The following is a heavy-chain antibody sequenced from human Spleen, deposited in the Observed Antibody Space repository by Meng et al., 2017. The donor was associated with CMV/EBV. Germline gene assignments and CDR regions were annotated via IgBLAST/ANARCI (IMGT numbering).Heavy chain of an antibody. D-gene: IGHD5-12*01. CDR1: GFTFSSYA. J-gene: IGHJ4*02. V-gene: IGHV3-23*03. CDR2: IYSGGSST. Sequence: GGSLRLSCAASGFTFSSYAMSWVRQAPGKGLEWVSVIYSGGSSTYYADSVKGRFTISRDNSKNTLYLQMNSLRVEDTAIYYCAIIPVGYSGYDSFDHWGQGTLVTVSS. CDR3: AIIPVGYSGYDSFDH.